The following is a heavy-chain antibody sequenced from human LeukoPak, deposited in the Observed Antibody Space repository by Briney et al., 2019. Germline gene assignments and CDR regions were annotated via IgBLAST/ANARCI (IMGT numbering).Heavy chain of an antibody. V-gene: IGHV3-21*01. J-gene: IGHJ6*02. CDR2: ISSSSSYI. CDR1: GFTFSSYS. CDR3: ARKDYDGMLFGGMDV. D-gene: IGHD4-23*01. Sequence: GGSLRLSCAASGFTFSSYSMNWVRQAPGKGLEWVSSISSSSSYIYYADSVKGRFTISRDNAKNSLYLQMNSLRAEDTAVYYCARKDYDGMLFGGMDVWGQGTTVTVSS.